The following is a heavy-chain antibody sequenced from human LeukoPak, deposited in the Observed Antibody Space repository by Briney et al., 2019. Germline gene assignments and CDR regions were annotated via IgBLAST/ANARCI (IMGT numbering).Heavy chain of an antibody. CDR3: AKDSDIVVVPAAMDY. J-gene: IGHJ4*02. Sequence: GGSLRLSCAASGFTFSSYAMSWVRQAPGKGLEWVSAISGSGGSTYYADSVKGRFTISRDNSKNTLYLRMNSLRAEDTAVYYCAKDSDIVVVPAAMDYWGQGTLVTVSS. D-gene: IGHD2-2*01. CDR2: ISGSGGST. CDR1: GFTFSSYA. V-gene: IGHV3-23*01.